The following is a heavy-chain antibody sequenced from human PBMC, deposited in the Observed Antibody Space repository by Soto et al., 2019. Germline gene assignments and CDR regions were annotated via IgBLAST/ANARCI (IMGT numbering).Heavy chain of an antibody. D-gene: IGHD2-21*01. V-gene: IGHV3-43*01. CDR1: GFNFDEFS. J-gene: IGHJ4*02. CDR2: INYNGDTT. CDR3: AKESREVGGNSPAIFDY. Sequence: EVQLVESGGVVVQPGGSLRLSCAASGFNFDEFSMHWVRLAPGKGLEWVSLINYNGDTTYYTDSVKGRFTVSRDNSRYSLSLRMNSLTSEDTALYYCAKESREVGGNSPAIFDYWGQGTLVTVSS.